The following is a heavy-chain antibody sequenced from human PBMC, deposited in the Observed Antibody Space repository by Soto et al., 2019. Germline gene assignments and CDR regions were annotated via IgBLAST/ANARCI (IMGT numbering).Heavy chain of an antibody. J-gene: IGHJ3*02. CDR1: GYTFTSYY. V-gene: IGHV1-46*01. Sequence: GASVKVSCKASGYTFTSYYMHWVRQAPGQGLEWMGIINPSGGSTSYAQKFQGRVTMTRDTSTSTVYMELSSLRSEDTAVYYCAGVEIRFCWGVGVFSIWGQGKMATVSS. CDR2: INPSGGST. CDR3: AGVEIRFCWGVGVFSI. D-gene: IGHD1-26*01.